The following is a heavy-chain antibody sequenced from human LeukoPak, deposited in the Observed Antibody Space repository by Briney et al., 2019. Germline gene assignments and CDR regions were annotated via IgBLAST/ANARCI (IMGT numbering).Heavy chain of an antibody. Sequence: SETLSLTCTVSGGSISSSSYYWGWIRQPPGKELEWIGSIYYSGSTYYNPSLKSRVTISVDTSKNQFSLKLSSVTAADMAVYYLGRLPYYYYYRDVWGKGPRSPSP. V-gene: IGHV4-39*07. CDR2: IYYSGST. CDR1: GGSISSSSYY. CDR3: GRLPYYYYYRDV. J-gene: IGHJ6*03.